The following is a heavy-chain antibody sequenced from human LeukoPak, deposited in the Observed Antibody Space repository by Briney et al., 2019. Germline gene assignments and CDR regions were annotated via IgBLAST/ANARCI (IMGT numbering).Heavy chain of an antibody. Sequence: ASVKVSCKGSGYTFSNYGVSWIRQAPGQGLEWMGWISAYSGNTNYAQKLQGRVTMTTDTSTSTAYMELRSLRSDDTAVYYCARAYGSGSYVRDYWGQGTLVTVSS. CDR3: ARAYGSGSYVRDY. J-gene: IGHJ4*02. CDR2: ISAYSGNT. CDR1: GYTFSNYG. D-gene: IGHD3-10*01. V-gene: IGHV1-18*01.